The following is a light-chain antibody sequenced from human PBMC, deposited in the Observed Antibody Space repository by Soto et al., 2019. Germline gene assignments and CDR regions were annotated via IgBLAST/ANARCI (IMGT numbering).Light chain of an antibody. CDR1: QSVSSY. J-gene: IGKJ5*01. CDR3: QQSYSTPIT. V-gene: IGKV1-39*01. CDR2: AAS. Sequence: MTQSPATLSVSPGERATLSCRASQSVSSYLNWYAQKPREAPKLLIYAASSLQSGVPSRFSGSGSGTDFTLTISSLQPEDFATYYCQQSYSTPITFGQGTRLEIK.